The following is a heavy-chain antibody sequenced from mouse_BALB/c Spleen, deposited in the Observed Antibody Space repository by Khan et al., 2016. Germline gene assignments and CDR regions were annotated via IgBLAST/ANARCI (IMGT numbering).Heavy chain of an antibody. J-gene: IGHJ4*01. CDR2: ISTYSGNT. CDR3: ARDSSGRGFYAMDY. D-gene: IGHD3-2*01. Sequence: QVQLQQSGPELVRPGVSVKISCKGSGYTFTDYAMHWVKQSHAKSLEWIGVISTYSGNTNYNQKFKGKATMTVDKSSSTAYMELARLTSEDSAISYCARDSSGRGFYAMDYWGQGTSVTVSS. V-gene: IGHV1S137*01. CDR1: GYTFTDYA.